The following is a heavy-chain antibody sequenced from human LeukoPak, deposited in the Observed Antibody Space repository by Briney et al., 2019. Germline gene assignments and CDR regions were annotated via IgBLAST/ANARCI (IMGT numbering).Heavy chain of an antibody. V-gene: IGHV4-59*01. D-gene: IGHD6-6*01. J-gene: IGHJ4*02. CDR3: ARLGYSSSF. CDR2: IYYSGST. Sequence: SETLSLTCTVSGGSISSDYWSWIRQPPGKGLEWIGYIYYSGSTNYNPSLKSRVTIAVDTSKNQFSLKLSSVTAADTAAYYCARLGYSSSFWGQGTLVTVSS. CDR1: GGSISSDY.